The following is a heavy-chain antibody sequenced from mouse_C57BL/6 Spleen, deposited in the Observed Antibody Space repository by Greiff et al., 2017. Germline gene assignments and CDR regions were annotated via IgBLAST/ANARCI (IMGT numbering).Heavy chain of an antibody. J-gene: IGHJ2*01. CDR2: LDPSDSYT. CDR1: GYTFTSYW. V-gene: IGHV1-69*01. CDR3: ARWDGSSLYYFDY. Sequence: QVQLQQSGAELVMPGASVKLSCKASGYTFTSYWMHWVQQRPGQGLEWIGELDPSDSYTNYNQKFKGKSTLTVYKSSSTAYMQLSSLTSEDSAVYYCARWDGSSLYYFDYWGQGTTLTVSS. D-gene: IGHD1-1*01.